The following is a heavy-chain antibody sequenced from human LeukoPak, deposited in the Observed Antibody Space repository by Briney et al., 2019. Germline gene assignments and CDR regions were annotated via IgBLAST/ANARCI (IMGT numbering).Heavy chain of an antibody. J-gene: IGHJ5*02. V-gene: IGHV1-18*01. D-gene: IGHD5-18*01. CDR2: ISAYNGNT. Sequence: ASVKVSRKASGYTFTSYGISWVRQDPGQGLEWMGRISAYNGNTNYAQKLQGRVTMTTDTSTSTAYMELRSLRSDDTAVYYCAREEYSYGYDWFDPWGQGTLVTVSS. CDR1: GYTFTSYG. CDR3: AREEYSYGYDWFDP.